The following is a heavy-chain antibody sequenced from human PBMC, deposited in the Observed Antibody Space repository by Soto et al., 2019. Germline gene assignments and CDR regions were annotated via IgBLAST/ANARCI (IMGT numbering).Heavy chain of an antibody. CDR1: GGSISSSSYY. Sequence: SETLSLTCTVSGGSISSSSYYWGWIRQPPGKGLEWIGSIYYSGSTYYNPSLKSRVNISVDTSKNQFSLKLSSVTAADTAVYYCASLDSSSWYNWFDPWGQGTLVNVSS. CDR2: IYYSGST. CDR3: ASLDSSSWYNWFDP. V-gene: IGHV4-39*01. D-gene: IGHD6-13*01. J-gene: IGHJ5*02.